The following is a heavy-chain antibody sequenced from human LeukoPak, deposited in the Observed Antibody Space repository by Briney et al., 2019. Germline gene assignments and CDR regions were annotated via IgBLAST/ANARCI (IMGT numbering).Heavy chain of an antibody. Sequence: SETLSLTCTVSGDSISSGDYYWSWIRQPAGKGLEWIGSIYYSGSTYYNPSLKSRVTISVDTSKKQFSLKLSSVTAADTAVYYCARHVGFITMVRGVINNNWFDPWGQGTLVTVSS. J-gene: IGHJ5*02. D-gene: IGHD3-10*01. CDR3: ARHVGFITMVRGVINNNWFDP. CDR2: IYYSGST. CDR1: GDSISSGDYY. V-gene: IGHV4-39*01.